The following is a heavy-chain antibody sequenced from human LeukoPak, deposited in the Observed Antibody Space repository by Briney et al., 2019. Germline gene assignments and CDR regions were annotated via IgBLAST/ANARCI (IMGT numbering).Heavy chain of an antibody. CDR2: ISSSSSYI. CDR3: ARDRPGRYCSSTSCYTASPFDP. D-gene: IGHD2-2*02. V-gene: IGHV3-21*04. J-gene: IGHJ5*02. Sequence: PGGSLRLSCAASGFTFSSYSMNWVRQAPGKGLEWVSSISSSSSYIYYADSVKGRFTISRDNAKNSLYLQMNSLRAEDTAVYYCARDRPGRYCSSTSCYTASPFDPWGQGTLVTVSS. CDR1: GFTFSSYS.